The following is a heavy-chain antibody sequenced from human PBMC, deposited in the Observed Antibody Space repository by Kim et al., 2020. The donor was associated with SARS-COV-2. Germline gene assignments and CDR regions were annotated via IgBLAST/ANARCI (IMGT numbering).Heavy chain of an antibody. CDR2: INPNSGGT. V-gene: IGHV1-2*06. CDR1: GYTFTGYY. CDR3: ARGGYSSSWPSYYYYGMDV. J-gene: IGHJ6*02. Sequence: ASVKVSCKASGYTFTGYYMHWVRQAPGQGLEWMGRINPNSGGTNYAQKFQGRVTMTRDTSISTAYMELSRLRSDDTAVYYCARGGYSSSWPSYYYYGMDVWGQGTTVTVSS. D-gene: IGHD6-13*01.